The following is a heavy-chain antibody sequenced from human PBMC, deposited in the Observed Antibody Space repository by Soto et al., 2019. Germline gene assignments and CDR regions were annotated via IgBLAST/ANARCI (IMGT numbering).Heavy chain of an antibody. CDR2: IFYTGIT. V-gene: IGHV4-59*11. CDR3: ARGGYDFSGVNFDEGFDF. D-gene: IGHD3-22*01. CDR1: GGSLSSHW. J-gene: IGHJ4*01. Sequence: NPSETLSLTCSVSGGSLSSHWWTWIRQPPGKGLQWVGHIFYTGITKYNPSLQSRVSISVDTSKDHFSLTLNSVTAADTAVYYCARGGYDFSGVNFDEGFDFWGQGIPVTVSS.